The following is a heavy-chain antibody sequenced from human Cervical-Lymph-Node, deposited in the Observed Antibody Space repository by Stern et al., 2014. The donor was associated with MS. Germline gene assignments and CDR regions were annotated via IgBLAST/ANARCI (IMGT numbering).Heavy chain of an antibody. V-gene: IGHV5-51*01. CDR3: ARHVQGFDY. CDR1: GKGFTISY. J-gene: IGHJ4*02. CDR2: IYPYDSDT. Sequence: EVQLVQSGAEVKKPGEALKISCKLSGKGFTISYFAWVRQMPGKGLELMGFIYPYDSDTTYSPSFQGQVTISADKSITTAYLQWSSLRASDTAMYYCARHVQGFDYWGQGTLVTVSS.